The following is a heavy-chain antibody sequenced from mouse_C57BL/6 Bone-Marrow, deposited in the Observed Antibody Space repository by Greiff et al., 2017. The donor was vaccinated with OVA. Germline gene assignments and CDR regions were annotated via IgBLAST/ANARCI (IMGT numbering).Heavy chain of an antibody. Sequence: QVQLQQSGPELVKPGASVKISCKASGYAFSSSWMNWVKQRPGKGLEWIGRIYPGDGDTNYNGKFKVKATLTADKSSSTTYMQLSSRTSEDSAIYLCSRERYGNYCWRGCFDVWGTGTTVTVSS. J-gene: IGHJ1*03. CDR2: IYPGDGDT. CDR3: SRERYGNYCWRGCFDV. D-gene: IGHD2-10*02. V-gene: IGHV1-82*01. CDR1: GYAFSSSW.